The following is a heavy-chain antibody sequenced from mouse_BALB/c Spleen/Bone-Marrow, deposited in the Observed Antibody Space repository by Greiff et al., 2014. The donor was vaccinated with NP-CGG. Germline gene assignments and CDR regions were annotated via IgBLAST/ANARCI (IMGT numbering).Heavy chain of an antibody. D-gene: IGHD4-1*02. CDR3: ALNWDSAY. Sequence: EVNLVESGGDLVKPGGSLKLSCAASGFTFSSYGMSWVRQTPDKRLEWVATINNGGTYTYYPDSVKGRFTISRDNAKNTLYLQMSSLKSEDTAMYYCALNWDSAYWGQGTLATVSA. CDR2: INNGGTYT. V-gene: IGHV5-6*01. J-gene: IGHJ3*01. CDR1: GFTFSSYG.